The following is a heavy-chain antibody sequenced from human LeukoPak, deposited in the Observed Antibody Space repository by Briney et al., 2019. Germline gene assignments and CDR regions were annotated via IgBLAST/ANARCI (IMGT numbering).Heavy chain of an antibody. Sequence: SETLSLTCTVSGGSISSSSYYWGWLRQPPGKGLEWIGSIYYSGSTYYNPSLKSRVTISVDTSKNQFSLKLSSVTAADTAVYYCARRIAVAGTGSFDPWGQGTLVTVSS. D-gene: IGHD6-19*01. CDR1: GGSISSSSYY. CDR3: ARRIAVAGTGSFDP. V-gene: IGHV4-39*01. J-gene: IGHJ5*02. CDR2: IYYSGST.